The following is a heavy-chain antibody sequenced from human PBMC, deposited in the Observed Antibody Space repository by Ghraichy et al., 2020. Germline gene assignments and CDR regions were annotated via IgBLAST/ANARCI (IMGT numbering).Heavy chain of an antibody. CDR1: GGTFSSYA. J-gene: IGHJ4*02. Sequence: SVKVSCKASGGTFSSYAISWVRQAPGQGLEWMGGIIPIFGTANYAQKFQGRVTITTDESTSTAYMELSSLRSEDTAVYYCARLDAGTINDYGYRYFDYWGQGTLVTVSS. D-gene: IGHD4-17*01. CDR3: ARLDAGTINDYGYRYFDY. CDR2: IIPIFGTA. V-gene: IGHV1-69*05.